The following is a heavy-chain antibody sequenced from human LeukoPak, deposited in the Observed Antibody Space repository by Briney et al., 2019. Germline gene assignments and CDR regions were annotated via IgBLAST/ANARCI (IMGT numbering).Heavy chain of an antibody. J-gene: IGHJ4*02. V-gene: IGHV5-51*01. CDR3: ARVLVGYSYGPNGGSNFDY. Sequence: GESLKISCKGSGYSFTSYWIGWVRQMPGKGLEWMGIIYPGDSDTRYSPSFQGQVTISADKSISTAYLQWSSLKASDTAMYYCARVLVGYSYGPNGGSNFDYWGQGTLVTVSS. CDR1: GYSFTSYW. CDR2: IYPGDSDT. D-gene: IGHD5-18*01.